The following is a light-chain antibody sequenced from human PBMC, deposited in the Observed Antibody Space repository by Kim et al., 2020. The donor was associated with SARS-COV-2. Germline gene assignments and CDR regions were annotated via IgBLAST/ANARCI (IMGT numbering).Light chain of an antibody. J-gene: IGKJ4*01. CDR1: QGISNY. V-gene: IGKV1-27*01. Sequence: ASVGDRVTITCRASQGISNYLAWYQQKPGKVPRVLIYAVSAVQSGVPSRFSGSGSGTDFTVTINNLQPEDVATYYCQHYNGVPLTFGGGTKVDIK. CDR2: AVS. CDR3: QHYNGVPLT.